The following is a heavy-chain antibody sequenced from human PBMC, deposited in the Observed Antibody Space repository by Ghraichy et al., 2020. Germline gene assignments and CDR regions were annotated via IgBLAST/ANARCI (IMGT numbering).Heavy chain of an antibody. Sequence: SETLSLTCTVSGGSISSSSYYWGWIRQPPGKGLEWIGTLSHSGSTYYNASLKSRVTISGDTSKNQFSLKMNSVTAADTAVYYCARQPPRIAAAGIGWFDPWGQGTLVTVSS. CDR2: LSHSGST. D-gene: IGHD6-13*01. CDR3: ARQPPRIAAAGIGWFDP. V-gene: IGHV4-39*01. J-gene: IGHJ5*02. CDR1: GGSISSSSYY.